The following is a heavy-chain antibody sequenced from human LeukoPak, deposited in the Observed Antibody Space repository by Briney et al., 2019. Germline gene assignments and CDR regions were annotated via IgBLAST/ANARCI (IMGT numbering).Heavy chain of an antibody. D-gene: IGHD2-15*01. CDR3: ARARRYCSGGSCYSFPLRY. Sequence: SETLSLTCAVYGGSFSGYYWSWIRQPPGKGLEWIGEINHSGSTNYNPSLKSRVTISVDTSKNQFSLKLSSVTAADTAVYHCARARRYCSGGSCYSFPLRYWGQGTLVTVSS. J-gene: IGHJ4*02. CDR1: GGSFSGYY. V-gene: IGHV4-34*01. CDR2: INHSGST.